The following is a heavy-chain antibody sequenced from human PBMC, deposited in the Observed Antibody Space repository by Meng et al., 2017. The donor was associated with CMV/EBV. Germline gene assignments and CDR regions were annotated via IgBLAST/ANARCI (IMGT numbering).Heavy chain of an antibody. CDR3: VRSSGWSLFDY. Sequence: QVQLVQFGAEMKKPGASVKVSCTTSGCTFSAYYMHWVRQAPGQGLEVMGWVNSNNDATNYARKFQGRVSMTRDTSISTAHMELSRLMSDDTAVYYCVRSSGWSLFDYWGQGTLVTVSS. J-gene: IGHJ4*02. V-gene: IGHV1-2*02. D-gene: IGHD6-19*01. CDR2: VNSNNDAT. CDR1: GCTFSAYY.